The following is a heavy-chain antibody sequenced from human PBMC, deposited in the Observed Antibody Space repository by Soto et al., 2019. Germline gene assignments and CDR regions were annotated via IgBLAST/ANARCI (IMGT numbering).Heavy chain of an antibody. J-gene: IGHJ4*02. D-gene: IGHD5-18*01. CDR3: SHGYYQYFES. V-gene: IGHV3-15*07. CDR2: IRNKTDGGTA. CDR1: GVSLTNVW. Sequence: PGGSLRLSCAVSGVSLTNVWMNWVRQAPGKGPEWVGRIRNKTDGGTADYAAPVKGRFTISRDDSGNTLYLQMNSLKTEDTAVYYCSHGYYQYFESWGQGTLVTVSS.